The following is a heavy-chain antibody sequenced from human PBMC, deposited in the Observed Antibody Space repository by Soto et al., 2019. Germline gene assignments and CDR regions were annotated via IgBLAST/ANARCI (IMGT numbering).Heavy chain of an antibody. D-gene: IGHD3-3*01. CDR3: ARGVWYYDFWSGYYDFDY. Sequence: ASVKVSCKASGYTFTGYRISRVRQAPGQGLEWMGWISAYNGNTNYAQKLQGRVTMTTDTSTSTAYMELRSLRSDDTAVYYCARGVWYYDFWSGYYDFDYWGQGTLVTVSS. CDR1: GYTFTGYR. V-gene: IGHV1-18*04. CDR2: ISAYNGNT. J-gene: IGHJ4*02.